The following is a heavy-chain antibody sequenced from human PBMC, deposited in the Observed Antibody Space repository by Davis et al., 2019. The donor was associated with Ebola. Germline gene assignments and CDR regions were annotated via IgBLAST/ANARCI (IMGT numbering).Heavy chain of an antibody. Sequence: GGSLRLSCAASGFTFSDYYMSWIRQAPGKGLEWVSYISGGGRTIYYADSVKGRFTISRDNAKNSLYLQMNSLRAEDTAVYYCAGSSTVTTFYYYGMDVWGQGTTVTVSS. CDR2: ISGGGRTI. CDR1: GFTFSDYY. J-gene: IGHJ6*02. CDR3: AGSSTVTTFYYYGMDV. V-gene: IGHV3-11*01. D-gene: IGHD4-17*01.